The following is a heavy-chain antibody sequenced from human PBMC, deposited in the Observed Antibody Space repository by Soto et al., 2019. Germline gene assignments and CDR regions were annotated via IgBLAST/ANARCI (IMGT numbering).Heavy chain of an antibody. D-gene: IGHD3-10*01. J-gene: IGHJ5*02. CDR2: ISYSGST. V-gene: IGHV4-59*01. CDR1: GASITTYY. CDR3: ARDWDSSGLFDP. Sequence: SKTLSLTCSVSGASITTYYWSWIRQPPGKGLEWIGSISYSGSTKYNPSLESRVMISLDTSKNQFSLRLTSVTAADTALYYCARDWDSSGLFDPWGQGALVTVSS.